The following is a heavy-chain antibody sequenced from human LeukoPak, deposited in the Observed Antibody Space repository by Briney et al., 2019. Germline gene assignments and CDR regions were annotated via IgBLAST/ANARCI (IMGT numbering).Heavy chain of an antibody. V-gene: IGHV1-2*04. D-gene: IGHD6-19*01. CDR2: INPNSGGT. Sequence: GASVKVSCKASGYTFTGYYMHWVRRAPGQGLEWMGWINPNSGGTNYAQKFQGWVTMTRDTSISTAYMELSRLRSDDTAVYYCARASPLGSSGWYDYFDYWGQGTLVTVSS. J-gene: IGHJ4*02. CDR1: GYTFTGYY. CDR3: ARASPLGSSGWYDYFDY.